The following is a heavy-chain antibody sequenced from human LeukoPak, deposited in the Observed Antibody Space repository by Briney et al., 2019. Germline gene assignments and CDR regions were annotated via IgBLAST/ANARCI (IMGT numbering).Heavy chain of an antibody. V-gene: IGHV3-21*01. D-gene: IGHD3-10*01. CDR1: GFTFSSYW. Sequence: GGSLRLSCAASGFTFSSYWMNWVRQAPGKGLEWVSSISSSSSYIYYADSVKGRFTISRDNAKNSLYLQMNSLRAEDTAVYYCAREDGTVLDVWGQGTTVTVSS. J-gene: IGHJ6*02. CDR2: ISSSSSYI. CDR3: AREDGTVLDV.